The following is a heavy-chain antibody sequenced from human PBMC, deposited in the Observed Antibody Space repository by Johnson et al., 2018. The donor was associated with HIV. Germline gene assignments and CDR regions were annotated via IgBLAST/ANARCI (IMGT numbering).Heavy chain of an antibody. CDR2: IPYEGSKK. J-gene: IGHJ3*02. CDR3: AKNGARGDAFDI. CDR1: GFTFSSYA. D-gene: IGHD2-8*01. Sequence: QVHLVESGGGVVQPGRSLRLSCAASGFTFSSYAMHWVRQAPGKGLEWVAVIPYEGSKKYYADSVKGRFTISRDNSKNTLYLQMNSLRAEDTAVYYCAKNGARGDAFDIWGQGTMVTVSS. V-gene: IGHV3-30*18.